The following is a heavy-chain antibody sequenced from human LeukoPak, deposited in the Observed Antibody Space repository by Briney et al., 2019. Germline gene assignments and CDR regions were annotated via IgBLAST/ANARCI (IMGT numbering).Heavy chain of an antibody. V-gene: IGHV1-18*01. J-gene: IGHJ6*02. Sequence: ASVKVSCKASGYTLTSYGISWVRQAPGQGLEWMGWISAYNGNTNYAQKLQGRVTMTTDTSTSTAYMELRSLRSDDTAVYYCARLEVTDYYYYGMDVWGQGTTVTVSS. D-gene: IGHD2-21*02. CDR3: ARLEVTDYYYYGMDV. CDR2: ISAYNGNT. CDR1: GYTLTSYG.